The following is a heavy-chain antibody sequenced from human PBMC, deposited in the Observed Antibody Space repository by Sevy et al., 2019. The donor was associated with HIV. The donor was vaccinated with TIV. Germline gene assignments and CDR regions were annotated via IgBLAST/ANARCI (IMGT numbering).Heavy chain of an antibody. J-gene: IGHJ4*02. CDR1: GYTLSQIS. CDR2: FDPEDGET. Sequence: GESLKISCKVSGYTLSQISMHWVRQAPGKGLEWMGSFDPEDGETSYAQKFQARVTMTEDTSTDTAYMELSSLRSDDTAVYYWATTKDYYDSSGSPFDSWGQGTLVTVSS. D-gene: IGHD3-22*01. CDR3: ATTKDYYDSSGSPFDS. V-gene: IGHV1-24*01.